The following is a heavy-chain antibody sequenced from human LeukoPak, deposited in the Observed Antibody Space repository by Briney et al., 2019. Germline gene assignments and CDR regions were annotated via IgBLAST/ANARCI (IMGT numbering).Heavy chain of an antibody. D-gene: IGHD6-13*01. J-gene: IGHJ4*02. CDR2: IYYSGST. V-gene: IGHV4-61*01. CDR3: ARGRGSSSCYYFDY. CDR1: GGSVSSGSYY. Sequence: SETLSLTCTVSGGSVSSGSYYWSWIRQPPGKGLEWIGYIYYSGSTNHNPSLKSRVTISVDTSKNQFSLKLSSVTAADTAVYYCARGRGSSSCYYFDYWGQGTLVTVSS.